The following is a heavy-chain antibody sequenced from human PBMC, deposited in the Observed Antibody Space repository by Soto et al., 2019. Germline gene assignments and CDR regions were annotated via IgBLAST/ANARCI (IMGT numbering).Heavy chain of an antibody. CDR1: GGSISSGGYY. V-gene: IGHV4-31*03. Sequence: KPSETLSLICTVSGGSISSGGYYWSWIRQHPGKGLEWIGYIYYSGSTYYNPSLKSRVTISVDTSKNQFSLKLSSVTAADTAVYYCARAHLWEKARSLDWFDPWGQGTLVTVSS. CDR3: ARAHLWEKARSLDWFDP. D-gene: IGHD1-26*01. CDR2: IYYSGST. J-gene: IGHJ5*02.